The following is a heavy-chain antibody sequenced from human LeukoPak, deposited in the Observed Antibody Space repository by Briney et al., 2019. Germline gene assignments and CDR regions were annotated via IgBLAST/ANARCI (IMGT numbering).Heavy chain of an antibody. CDR1: GFTFDDYA. CDR2: ISWNSGSI. J-gene: IGHJ6*03. V-gene: IGHV3-9*01. Sequence: QPGGSLRLSCAASGFTFDDYAVHWVRQAPGKGLEWVSGISWNSGSIGYADSVKGRFTISRDNAKNSLYLQMNSLRAEDTALYYCAKDYGSGPKYMDVWGKGTTVTISS. CDR3: AKDYGSGPKYMDV. D-gene: IGHD3-10*01.